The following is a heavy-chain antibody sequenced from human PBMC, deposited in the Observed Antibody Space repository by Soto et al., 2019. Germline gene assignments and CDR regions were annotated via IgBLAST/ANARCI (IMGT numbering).Heavy chain of an antibody. Sequence: SETLSLTCAVYGGSFSGYYWTWIRQPPGTGLEWIGEINHSGVTNYKPSLKRRVTISVDTSKNQFSLQLKSVTAADTALYYCARFSGSYYYAMDVWGQGSTVTVSS. J-gene: IGHJ6*02. D-gene: IGHD6-19*01. CDR2: INHSGVT. CDR3: ARFSGSYYYAMDV. V-gene: IGHV4-34*01. CDR1: GGSFSGYY.